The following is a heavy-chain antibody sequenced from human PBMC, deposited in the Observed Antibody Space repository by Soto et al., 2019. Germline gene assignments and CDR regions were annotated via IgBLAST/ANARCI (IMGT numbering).Heavy chain of an antibody. D-gene: IGHD3-3*01. J-gene: IGHJ5*02. CDR3: ARGRFLEWLNWFDP. CDR2: MNPNSGNT. CDR1: GYTFTSYD. Sequence: ASVKVSCKASGYTFTSYDINWVRQATGQGLEWMGWMNPNSGNTGYAQKFQGRVTMTRNASISTAYMELSSLRSEDTAVYYCARGRFLEWLNWFDPWGQGTLVTVSS. V-gene: IGHV1-8*01.